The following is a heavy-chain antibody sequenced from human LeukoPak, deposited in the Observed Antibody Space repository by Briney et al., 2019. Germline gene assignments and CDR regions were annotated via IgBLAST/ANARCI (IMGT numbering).Heavy chain of an antibody. CDR3: AREAAAGTGAHWFDP. J-gene: IGHJ5*02. Sequence: PSETLSLTCTVSGGSISSSSYYWGWIRQPPGKGLEWIGSIYHSGSTYYNPSLKSRVTISVDTSKNQFSLKLSSVTAADTAVYYCAREAAAGTGAHWFDPWGQGTLVTVSS. CDR1: GGSISSSSYY. V-gene: IGHV4-39*07. CDR2: IYHSGST. D-gene: IGHD6-13*01.